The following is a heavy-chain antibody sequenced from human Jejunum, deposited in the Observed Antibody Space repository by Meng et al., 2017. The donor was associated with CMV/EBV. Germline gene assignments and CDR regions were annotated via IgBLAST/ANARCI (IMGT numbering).Heavy chain of an antibody. CDR2: INYSGTT. J-gene: IGHJ4*02. CDR3: ARGCYTTSCYRGSFDY. V-gene: IGHV4-39*07. D-gene: IGHD2-2*02. CDR1: SIGSSSFY. Sequence: SIGSSSFYGGGGRQSPGKGLEWIGSINYSGTTYYNPSLRSRVTISLDPSGRQFSLKLTSMTAADTAVYHCARGCYTTSCYRGSFDYWGRGTLVTVSS.